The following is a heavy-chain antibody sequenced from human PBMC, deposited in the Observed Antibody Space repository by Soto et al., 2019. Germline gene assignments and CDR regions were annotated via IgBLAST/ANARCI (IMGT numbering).Heavy chain of an antibody. CDR3: ARDYSGSVSYDHYYYYGMDV. D-gene: IGHD3-10*01. J-gene: IGHJ6*02. V-gene: IGHV4-4*07. CDR1: GGSISGYY. CDR2: IYASGRT. Sequence: QVHLQESGPGLVKPSETLSLTYTVSGGSISGYYWSWIRQPAGKGLELIGRIYASGRTNYNPSLKSRVTMSVDTSKNQLSLKLSSVTAADTAVYYCARDYSGSVSYDHYYYYGMDVWGQGTAVTVSS.